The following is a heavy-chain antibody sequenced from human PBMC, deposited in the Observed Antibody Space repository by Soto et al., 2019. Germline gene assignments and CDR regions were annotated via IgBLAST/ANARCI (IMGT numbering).Heavy chain of an antibody. D-gene: IGHD1-26*01. J-gene: IGHJ1*01. CDR3: ARAGSGSYHIMEAEYFQH. CDR1: GFTFSSYA. CDR2: ISYDGSNK. V-gene: IGHV3-30-3*01. Sequence: QVQLVESGGGVVQPGRSLRLSCAASGFTFSSYAMHWVRQAPGKGLEWVAVISYDGSNKYYADSVKGRFTISRDNSKNTLYLQMNSLRAEDTAVYYCARAGSGSYHIMEAEYFQHWGQGTLVTVSS.